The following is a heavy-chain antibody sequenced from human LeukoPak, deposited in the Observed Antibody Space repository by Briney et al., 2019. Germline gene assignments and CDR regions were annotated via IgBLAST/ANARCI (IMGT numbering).Heavy chain of an antibody. J-gene: IGHJ4*02. D-gene: IGHD6-19*01. CDR3: ARGAVAGSFGY. Sequence: SGTLSLTCTVSGGSISSHYWSWIRQPPGKGLEWIGYIYYSGSTNYNPSLKSRVTISVDTSKNQFSLKLSSVTAADTAVYYCARGAVAGSFGYWGQGTLVTVSS. V-gene: IGHV4-59*11. CDR1: GGSISSHY. CDR2: IYYSGST.